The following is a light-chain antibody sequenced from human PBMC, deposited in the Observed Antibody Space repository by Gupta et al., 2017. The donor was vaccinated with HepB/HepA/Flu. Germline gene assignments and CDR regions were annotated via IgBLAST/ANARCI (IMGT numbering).Light chain of an antibody. CDR3: QQFGASPLT. J-gene: IGKJ4*01. CDR1: QSFSRTF. V-gene: IGKV3-20*01. CDR2: GTS. Sequence: EIVLTQSPGTLSLSPGERVTLSCRASQSFSRTFLGWYQQKAGQAPRLLIYGTSNRATGIPDRFSGSGSGTDFTLTISVLDPEDFAVYYCQQFGASPLTFGGGTKVEIK.